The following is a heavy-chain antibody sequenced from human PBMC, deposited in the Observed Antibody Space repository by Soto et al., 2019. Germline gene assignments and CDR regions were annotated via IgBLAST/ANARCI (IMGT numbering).Heavy chain of an antibody. D-gene: IGHD3-10*01. J-gene: IGHJ4*02. Sequence: NWVRQAPGKGLEWIGYIYYSGSTYYNPSIKSRVTISVDTSKNQFSLKLSSVTAADTAVYYCARDQDSVVPGGYYFDDGGQGTLVTVAS. V-gene: IGHV4-31*02. CDR3: ARDQDSVVPGGYYFDD. CDR2: IYYSGST.